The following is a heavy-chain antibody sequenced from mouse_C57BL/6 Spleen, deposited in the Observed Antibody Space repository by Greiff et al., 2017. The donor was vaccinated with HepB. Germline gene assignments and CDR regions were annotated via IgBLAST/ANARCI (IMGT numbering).Heavy chain of an antibody. J-gene: IGHJ2*01. Sequence: EVQRVESGGDLVKPGGSLKLSCAASGFTFSSYGMSWVRQTPDKRLERVATISSGGSYTYYPDSVKGRFTISRDNAKNTLYLQMSSLKSEDTAMYYCARQGNSNYGGFLDYWGQGTTLTVSS. V-gene: IGHV5-6*01. CDR3: ARQGNSNYGGFLDY. CDR1: GFTFSSYG. CDR2: ISSGGSYT. D-gene: IGHD2-5*01.